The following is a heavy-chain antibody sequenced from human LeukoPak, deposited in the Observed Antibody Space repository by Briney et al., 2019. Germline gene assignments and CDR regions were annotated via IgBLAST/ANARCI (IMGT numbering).Heavy chain of an antibody. CDR2: INPNSGGT. D-gene: IGHD2-8*01. Sequence: ASVKVSCKASGYTFTGYYMHWLRQAPGQGLEWMGRINPNSGGTNYAQKFQGRGTMTRDTSISTAYMELSRLRSDDTAVYYCARDSHVLMARYYYYYYMDVWGKGTTVTVSS. J-gene: IGHJ6*03. V-gene: IGHV1-2*06. CDR1: GYTFTGYY. CDR3: ARDSHVLMARYYYYYYMDV.